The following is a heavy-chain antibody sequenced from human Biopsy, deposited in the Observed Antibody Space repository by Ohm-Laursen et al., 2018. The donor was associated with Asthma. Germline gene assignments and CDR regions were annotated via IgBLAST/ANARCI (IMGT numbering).Heavy chain of an antibody. D-gene: IGHD5-12*01. CDR3: ARGYSGSDRIVYYYSGLEV. J-gene: IGHJ6*02. V-gene: IGHV1-18*01. Sequence: ASVKVSCNAYGDSFSNYAISWVRQAPGQGLEWMGWISGKNGDTNYAQTLQGRLTMTADTSTNTAYMELRSLRSEDTAVYYWARGYSGSDRIVYYYSGLEVWGQGTTVTVSS. CDR2: ISGKNGDT. CDR1: GDSFSNYA.